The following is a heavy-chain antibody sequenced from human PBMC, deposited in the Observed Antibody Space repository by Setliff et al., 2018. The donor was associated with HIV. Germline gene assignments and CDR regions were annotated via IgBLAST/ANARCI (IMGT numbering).Heavy chain of an antibody. D-gene: IGHD3-22*01. Sequence: PGGSLRLSCGASGFTFDDYTMHWVRQVPGKGLEWVSGISGSGGSTYYADSVKGRFTISRDNPKNTVYLQMNSLRAEDTAVYYCAKELAASGLGYFDSWGRGILVTVSS. V-gene: IGHV3-23*01. J-gene: IGHJ4*02. CDR3: AKELAASGLGYFDS. CDR1: GFTFDDYT. CDR2: ISGSGGST.